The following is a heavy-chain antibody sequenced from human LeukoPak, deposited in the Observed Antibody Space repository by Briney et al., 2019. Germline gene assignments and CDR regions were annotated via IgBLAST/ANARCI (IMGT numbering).Heavy chain of an antibody. CDR2: INPNSGGT. Sequence: GASVKVSCKASGYTFTGYYMHWVRQAPGQGLEWMGWINPNSGGTNFAQKFQGRVTMTRDTSISTAYMELTRLGSDDTAVYYCAPHLGTTYAFDIWGKGQWSPSPQ. V-gene: IGHV1-2*02. D-gene: IGHD1-26*01. CDR3: APHLGTTYAFDI. CDR1: GYTFTGYY. J-gene: IGHJ3*02.